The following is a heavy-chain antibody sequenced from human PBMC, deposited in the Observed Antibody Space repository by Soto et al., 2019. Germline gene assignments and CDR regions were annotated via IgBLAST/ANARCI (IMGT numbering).Heavy chain of an antibody. D-gene: IGHD2-21*01. CDR2: IYYSGST. V-gene: IGHV4-39*01. CDR3: ARRGPIKQGKYNWFDP. CDR1: GGSISSSSYY. J-gene: IGHJ5*02. Sequence: SETLSLTCTVSGGSISSSSYYWGWIRQPPGKGLEWIGSIYYSGSTYYNPSLKSRVTISVDTSKNQFSLKLSSVTAADTAVYYCARRGPIKQGKYNWFDPRGQGTLVTVS.